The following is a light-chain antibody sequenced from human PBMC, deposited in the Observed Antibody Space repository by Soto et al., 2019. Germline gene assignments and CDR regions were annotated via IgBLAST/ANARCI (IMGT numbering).Light chain of an antibody. Sequence: DIQMTQSPSTLSASIGDGVTITCRASQTIDTWLAWYQQKPGKAPKLLIYKASNLQTGVPSRFSGSGSGTEFTLTISSLQPDDFATYYCQHYSCYSRTFGQGTKVEVK. V-gene: IGKV1-5*03. J-gene: IGKJ1*01. CDR1: QTIDTW. CDR2: KAS. CDR3: QHYSCYSRT.